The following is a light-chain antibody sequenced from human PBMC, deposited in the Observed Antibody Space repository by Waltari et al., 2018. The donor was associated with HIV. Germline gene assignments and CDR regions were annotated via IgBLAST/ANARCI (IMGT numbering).Light chain of an antibody. CDR2: GAS. V-gene: IGKV3-15*01. J-gene: IGKJ4*01. CDR1: QGVNSN. Sequence: EIVMTQSPATLSVSPGERATLSCRASQGVNSNLAWYQQKPGQAPRLLIYGASTRATGIPARFSDSGSGTEFTLTITSLQSEDFAVYYCQQYNNWPGYTFGGGTKVEIK. CDR3: QQYNNWPGYT.